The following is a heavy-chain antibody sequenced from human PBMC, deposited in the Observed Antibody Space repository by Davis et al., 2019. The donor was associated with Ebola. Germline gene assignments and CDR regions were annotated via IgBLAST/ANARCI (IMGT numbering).Heavy chain of an antibody. Sequence: GGSLRLSCAASGFTFSSYGMHWVRQAPGKGLEWVAFIRYDGSNKYYADSVKGRFTISRDNSKNTLYLQMNSLRAEDTAVYYCAKTGATWGLGAFDIWGQGTMVTVSS. CDR2: IRYDGSNK. CDR3: AKTGATWGLGAFDI. V-gene: IGHV3-30*02. J-gene: IGHJ3*02. CDR1: GFTFSSYG. D-gene: IGHD1-26*01.